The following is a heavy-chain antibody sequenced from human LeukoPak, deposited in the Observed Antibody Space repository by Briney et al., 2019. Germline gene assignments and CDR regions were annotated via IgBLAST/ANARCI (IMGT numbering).Heavy chain of an antibody. CDR3: ASWYSSTWYRGFDY. J-gene: IGHJ4*02. D-gene: IGHD6-13*01. Sequence: SETLSLTCTVSGGSISSSSYYWGWIRQPPGKGLEWIGNIYYSGSTYYNPSLKSRVTISVDTSKNQFSLKLVSVTAADTAVYYCASWYSSTWYRGFDYWGQGTLVTVSS. CDR1: GGSISSSSYY. CDR2: IYYSGST. V-gene: IGHV4-39*01.